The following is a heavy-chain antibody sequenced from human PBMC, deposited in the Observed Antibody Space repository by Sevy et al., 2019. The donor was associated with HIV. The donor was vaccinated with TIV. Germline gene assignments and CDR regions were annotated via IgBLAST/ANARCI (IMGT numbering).Heavy chain of an antibody. CDR2: ISGSGATT. Sequence: GGCLRLSCAASGFTFNNYAMNCVRQAPGKGLEWVSAISGSGATTFYADSVKGRFTISRDNPKKTLYLQMNSLIPEDTATYYCAKGVTPLTGTSNSWGQGTAVTVSS. V-gene: IGHV3-23*01. J-gene: IGHJ5*02. CDR1: GFTFNNYA. CDR3: AKGVTPLTGTSNS. D-gene: IGHD1-20*01.